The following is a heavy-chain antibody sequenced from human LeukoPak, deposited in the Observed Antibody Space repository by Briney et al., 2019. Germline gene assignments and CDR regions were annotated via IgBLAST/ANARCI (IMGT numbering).Heavy chain of an antibody. CDR2: IGDNNGRT. CDR1: GYTFTSHG. J-gene: IGHJ6*03. Sequence: ASVKVSFKASGYTFTSHGINWVRQAPGQGLEWMGWIGDNNGRTNNVHTHQGIVTMTTNTSTSTMYMELRSLRSDDTAVYHCATGTVSGQDYYYMDVWGKGTTVSVSS. CDR3: ATGTVSGQDYYYMDV. D-gene: IGHD2-15*01. V-gene: IGHV1-18*01.